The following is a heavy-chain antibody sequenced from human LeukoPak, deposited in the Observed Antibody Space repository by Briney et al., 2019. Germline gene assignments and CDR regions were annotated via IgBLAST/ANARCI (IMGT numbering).Heavy chain of an antibody. D-gene: IGHD4-11*01. CDR2: ISYDGSNK. CDR3: ARDLYSNGPPHY. V-gene: IGHV3-30*03. Sequence: GRSLRLSCAASGFTFSSYGMHWVRQAPGKGLEWVAVISYDGSNKYYADSVKGRFTISRDSSKNTLYLQMNSLRSDDTAVYYCARDLYSNGPPHYWGQGTLVTVSS. J-gene: IGHJ4*02. CDR1: GFTFSSYG.